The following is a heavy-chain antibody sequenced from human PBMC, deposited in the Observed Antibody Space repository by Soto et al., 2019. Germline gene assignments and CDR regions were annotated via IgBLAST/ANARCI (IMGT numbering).Heavy chain of an antibody. V-gene: IGHV3-48*02. CDR2: ISSSSSTI. CDR3: ARDKGYYDFWSGSENYGMDV. Sequence: GGSLRLSCASSGFTFSSYSMSWVRQAPGKGLEWVSYISSSSSTIYYADSVKGRFTISRDNAKNSLYLQMNSLRDEDTAVYYCARDKGYYDFWSGSENYGMDVWGQGTTVTVSS. CDR1: GFTFSSYS. D-gene: IGHD3-3*01. J-gene: IGHJ6*02.